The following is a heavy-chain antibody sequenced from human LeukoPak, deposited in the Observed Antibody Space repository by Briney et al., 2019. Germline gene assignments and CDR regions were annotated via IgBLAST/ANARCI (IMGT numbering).Heavy chain of an antibody. J-gene: IGHJ4*02. D-gene: IGHD6-19*01. CDR2: IRGTGTTT. Sequence: GGSLRLSCAASGFTFSDHAMSWVRQAPGKGLEWVSAIRGTGTTTFYAASVKGRFTISRDNSKNTADLQMNSLRAEDTAVYYCAKVSWLGTLPSYHFDSWGQGAQVTVSS. CDR1: GFTFSDHA. V-gene: IGHV3-23*01. CDR3: AKVSWLGTLPSYHFDS.